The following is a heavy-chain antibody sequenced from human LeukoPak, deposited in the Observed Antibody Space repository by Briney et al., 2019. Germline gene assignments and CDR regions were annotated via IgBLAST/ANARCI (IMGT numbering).Heavy chain of an antibody. CDR1: GFTFSSYA. Sequence: GGSLRLSCAASGFTFSSYAMSWVRQAPGKGLEWVSSISPNGGVTYYADSVTGRFAISRDNSRNTLYVQVNSLRAEDTAVYYCVRGAMTSWFAPWGQGTLVTVSS. D-gene: IGHD2-2*01. CDR3: VRGAMTSWFAP. V-gene: IGHV3-23*01. J-gene: IGHJ5*02. CDR2: ISPNGGVT.